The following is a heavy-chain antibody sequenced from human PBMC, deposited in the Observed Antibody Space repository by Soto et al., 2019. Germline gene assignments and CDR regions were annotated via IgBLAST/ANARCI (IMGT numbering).Heavy chain of an antibody. Sequence: VQLVGSGGGLVKPGGSLRLSCAASGFSISTYSMNWVRQAPGKGLEWVADITTSSSFRFYADSLKGRFTISRDDAKNSLYLQMNSLRVEDTGVYYCARDLGVALATLTLDSWGQGTLVTVSS. D-gene: IGHD2-15*01. V-gene: IGHV3-21*02. CDR2: ITTSSSFR. CDR3: ARDLGVALATLTLDS. CDR1: GFSISTYS. J-gene: IGHJ4*02.